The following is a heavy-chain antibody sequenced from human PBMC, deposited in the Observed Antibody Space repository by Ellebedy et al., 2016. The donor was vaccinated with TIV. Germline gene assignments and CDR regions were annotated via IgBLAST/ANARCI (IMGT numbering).Heavy chain of an antibody. J-gene: IGHJ3*01. CDR1: GGSVNGNSYY. Sequence: SETLSLXCTVSGGSVNGNSYYWAWIRQPPGKGLEWIGSIRYTGSPYYNPSLKSRVTISIDTSRNHFSLDLTSVTAADTAVYYCATPIVVVRTGDYAFDVWGQGTMVTVSS. CDR2: IRYTGSP. D-gene: IGHD3-22*01. V-gene: IGHV4-39*02. CDR3: ATPIVVVRTGDYAFDV.